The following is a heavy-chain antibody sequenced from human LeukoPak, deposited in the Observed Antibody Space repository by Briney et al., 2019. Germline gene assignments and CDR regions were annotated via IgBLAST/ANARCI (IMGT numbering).Heavy chain of an antibody. V-gene: IGHV4-34*01. CDR3: ARGLYYYGSGSFFGI. D-gene: IGHD3-10*01. J-gene: IGHJ3*02. CDR2: IIHSGST. Sequence: SETLSLTCAVYGGSFRGYYWSSIRQPPGKGLEWMGKIIHSGSTNYNPSLKSRVTISVDTSKNQFSLKLSSVTAADTAVYYCARGLYYYGSGSFFGIWGQGTMVTVSS. CDR1: GGSFRGYY.